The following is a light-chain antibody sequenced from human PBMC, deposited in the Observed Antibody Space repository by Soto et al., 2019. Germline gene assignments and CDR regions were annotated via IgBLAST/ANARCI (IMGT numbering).Light chain of an antibody. Sequence: QAVVTQPASVSGSPGQSITISCAGTRDDIGAYDYVSWYQQHPGNAPKLLVYEVTNRPSGVSDRFSGSKSGNTASLTISGLQAEDEADYYCNSYTNSSAVVFGGGTQLTVL. CDR2: EVT. V-gene: IGLV2-14*01. CDR3: NSYTNSSAVV. J-gene: IGLJ2*01. CDR1: RDDIGAYDY.